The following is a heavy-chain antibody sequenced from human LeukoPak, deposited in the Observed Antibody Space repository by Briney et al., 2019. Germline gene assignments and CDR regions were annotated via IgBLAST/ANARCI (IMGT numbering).Heavy chain of an antibody. V-gene: IGHV3-48*03. CDR1: GFTFSSYE. J-gene: IGHJ4*02. CDR3: ARVSWSSPSIDY. D-gene: IGHD3-3*01. CDR2: ISSSGSTI. Sequence: GGSLRLSCAASGFTFSSYEMNWVRQAPGKGLEWVSYISSSGSTIYYADSVKGRFTISRDNAKNSLYLQMNSLRAEDTAVYYCARVSWSSPSIDYWGQGTLVTVSS.